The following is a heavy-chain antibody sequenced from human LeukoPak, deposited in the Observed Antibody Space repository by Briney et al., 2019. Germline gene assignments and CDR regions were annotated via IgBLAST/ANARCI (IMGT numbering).Heavy chain of an antibody. V-gene: IGHV1-69*13. J-gene: IGHJ3*02. CDR2: IIPIFGTA. D-gene: IGHD6-13*01. CDR3: ARDQQQLGNHPDAFDI. CDR1: GGTFSSYA. Sequence: SVTVSCTASGGTFSSYAISWVRQAPGQGLEWMGGIIPIFGTANYAQKFQGRVTITADESTSTAYMELSSLRSEDTAVYYCARDQQQLGNHPDAFDIWGQGTMVTVSS.